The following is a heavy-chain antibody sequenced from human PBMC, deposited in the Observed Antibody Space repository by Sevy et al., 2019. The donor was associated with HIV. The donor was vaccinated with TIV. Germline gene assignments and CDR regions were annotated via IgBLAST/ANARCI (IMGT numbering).Heavy chain of an antibody. Sequence: GGSLRLSCAASGFPFSSYAMDWVRQAPGKGLEWVSTISGSRETEYYADSVKGRFTISRDQSKNTVFLQMNSLRGDDTAVYYCAKGGNGWYELDYWGRGTLVTVSS. D-gene: IGHD6-19*01. J-gene: IGHJ4*02. V-gene: IGHV3-23*01. CDR2: ISGSRETE. CDR3: AKGGNGWYELDY. CDR1: GFPFSSYA.